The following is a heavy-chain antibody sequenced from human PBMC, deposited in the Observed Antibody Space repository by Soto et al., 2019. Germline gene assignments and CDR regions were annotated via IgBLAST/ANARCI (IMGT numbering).Heavy chain of an antibody. J-gene: IGHJ6*02. CDR1: VGSISSGGYS. CDR3: ARDYYGMDV. V-gene: IGHV4-30-2*06. Sequence: SETVSLTCTVSVGSISSGGYSWTWIRQSPGKGLEWLGYTYQSGSAYYNPSLKSRVTISVDRSKNQFSLNVTSVTAADTAVYYCARDYYGMDVWGQGTTVTVSS. CDR2: TYQSGSA.